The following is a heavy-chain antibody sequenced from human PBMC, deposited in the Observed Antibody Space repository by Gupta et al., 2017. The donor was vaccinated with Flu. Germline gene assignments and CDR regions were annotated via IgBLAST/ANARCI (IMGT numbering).Heavy chain of an antibody. Sequence: VRQAPGKGLEWVGRLKSHTDGGTTDYATPVKGRFTISRDDSKNTLFLQMRSLKTEDTAGYFCATDSSGGITFDIWGRGTMGTVSS. CDR3: ATDSSGGITFDI. CDR2: LKSHTDGGTT. D-gene: IGHD3-16*01. J-gene: IGHJ3*02. V-gene: IGHV3-15*01.